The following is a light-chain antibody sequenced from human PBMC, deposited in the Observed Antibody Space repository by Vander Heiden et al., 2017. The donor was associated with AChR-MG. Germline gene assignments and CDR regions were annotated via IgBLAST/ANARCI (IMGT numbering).Light chain of an antibody. J-gene: IGKJ1*01. CDR2: KAS. CDR3: QQYNSDWT. V-gene: IGKV1-5*03. Sequence: DIQMTQSPSTLSASVGDRVTITCRASQTISSWLAWYQQKPGKAPKLLIYKASSLESGVPSRFSGSRSGTEFTLSISSLQPDDFATYYCQQYNSDWTFGQGTKVEIK. CDR1: QTISSW.